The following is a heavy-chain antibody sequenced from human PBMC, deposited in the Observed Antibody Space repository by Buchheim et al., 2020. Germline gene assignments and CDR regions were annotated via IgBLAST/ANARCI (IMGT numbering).Heavy chain of an antibody. CDR1: GYSFTSYW. D-gene: IGHD3-22*01. J-gene: IGHJ2*01. Sequence: EVQLVQSGAELKKPEESLKISCKGSGYSFTSYWIGWVRQTPGKGLEWMGTISPVDSQTKYSPSFPDHIMISVDKAISPVYPQWGSLKASDTAVYFCARTRYYDSKWYFDFWGRGAL. V-gene: IGHV5-51*01. CDR3: ARTRYYDSKWYFDF. CDR2: ISPVDSQT.